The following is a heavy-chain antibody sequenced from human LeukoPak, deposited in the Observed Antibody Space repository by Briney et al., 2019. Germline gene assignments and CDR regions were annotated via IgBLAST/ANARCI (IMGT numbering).Heavy chain of an antibody. Sequence: PSETLSLTCAVYGGSSSGYYWSWIRQPPGKGLEWIGEINHSGSTNYNPSLKSRVTISVDTSNNHFSLKLISVTAADTAVYYCARDSGTTGEVKFDPWGQGMLVTVSS. D-gene: IGHD3-10*01. CDR3: ARDSGTTGEVKFDP. J-gene: IGHJ5*02. CDR1: GGSSSGYY. CDR2: INHSGST. V-gene: IGHV4-34*01.